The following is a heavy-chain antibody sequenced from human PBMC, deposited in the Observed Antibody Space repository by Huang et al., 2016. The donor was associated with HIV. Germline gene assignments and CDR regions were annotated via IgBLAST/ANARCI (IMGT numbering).Heavy chain of an antibody. J-gene: IGHJ4*02. CDR2: IFPLCREP. Sequence: QVQLEQSGPAVRKPGSSVKVSCQASGGSFSDQIISWVRQAPGQRFGWMGGIFPLCREPAYAQEFKGRVAMTADESTATIYMELNSLTSEDTAVYYCAMSLRYQYDSRSYWGRYFDYWGQGTLVTVSS. CDR1: GGSFSDQI. D-gene: IGHD3-16*01. CDR3: AMSLRYQYDSRSYWGRYFDY. V-gene: IGHV1-69*01.